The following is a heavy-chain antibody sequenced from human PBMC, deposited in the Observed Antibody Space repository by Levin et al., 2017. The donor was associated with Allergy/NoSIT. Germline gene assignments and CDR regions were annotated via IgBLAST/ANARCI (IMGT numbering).Heavy chain of an antibody. V-gene: IGHV4-34*01. Sequence: PSETLSLTCAVYGGSFSGYYWSWIRQPPGKGLEWIGEINHSGSTNYNPSLKSRVTISVDTSKNQFSLKLSSVTAADTAVYYCARWAETDGWGKGTTVTVSS. CDR3: ARWAETDG. CDR1: GGSFSGYY. CDR2: INHSGST. J-gene: IGHJ6*04.